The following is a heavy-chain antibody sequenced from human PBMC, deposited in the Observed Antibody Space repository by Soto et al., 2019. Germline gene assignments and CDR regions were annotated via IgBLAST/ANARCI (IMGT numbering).Heavy chain of an antibody. Sequence: EVQLLESGGGLVQPGGALRLSCTVSGFTFRDHAMRWVRQAPGQGLERVATIRGNGNGANYADSVKGRSTISRDNSQSTLYLQMSSLRADDTVVYYCARYPYDVCSGYRGNFDFWGQGTLVTVSS. V-gene: IGHV3-23*01. D-gene: IGHD3-3*01. CDR1: GFTFRDHA. CDR2: IRGNGNGA. J-gene: IGHJ4*02. CDR3: ARYPYDVCSGYRGNFDF.